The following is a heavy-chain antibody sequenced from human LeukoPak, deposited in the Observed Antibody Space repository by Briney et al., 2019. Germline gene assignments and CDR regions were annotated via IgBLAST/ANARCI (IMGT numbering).Heavy chain of an antibody. CDR2: IYTSGSP. J-gene: IGHJ4*02. CDR1: GGSISSSY. D-gene: IGHD1-26*01. Sequence: SETLSLTCTVSGGSISSSYWSWIRQPAGKGLEWIGRIYTSGSPNYNPALKSRVTVSADTSKSQFSLKLSSVTAADTAVYYCARGGPYDSGSFYFDYWGQGILVTVSS. CDR3: ARGGPYDSGSFYFDY. V-gene: IGHV4-4*07.